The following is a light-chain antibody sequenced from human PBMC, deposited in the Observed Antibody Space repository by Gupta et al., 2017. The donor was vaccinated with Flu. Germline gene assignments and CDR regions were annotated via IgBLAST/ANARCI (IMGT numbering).Light chain of an antibody. V-gene: IGKV2-30*01. CDR2: LVS. Sequence: VALGQPASISCRVSQSLVYSDGNTVLHWFQQRPGQSPRRLIYLVSHRDSGVPDRFSGSGSGTDFTLKISRVEAEDVGVYFCMQGAHWPWAFGQGTKVEIK. J-gene: IGKJ1*01. CDR1: QSLVYSDGNTV. CDR3: MQGAHWPWA.